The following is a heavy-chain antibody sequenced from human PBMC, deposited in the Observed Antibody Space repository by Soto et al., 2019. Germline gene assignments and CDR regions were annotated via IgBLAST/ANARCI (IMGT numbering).Heavy chain of an antibody. J-gene: IGHJ4*02. CDR1: GGTFSSYA. Sequence: GASVKVSCKASGGTFSSYAISWVRQAPGQGLEWMGGIIPIFGTANYAQKFQGRVTITADESTSTAYMELSSLRSEDTAVYYCATSPGYSSSYTYLRFDYWGQGTLVTVSS. D-gene: IGHD6-13*01. CDR2: IIPIFGTA. CDR3: ATSPGYSSSYTYLRFDY. V-gene: IGHV1-69*13.